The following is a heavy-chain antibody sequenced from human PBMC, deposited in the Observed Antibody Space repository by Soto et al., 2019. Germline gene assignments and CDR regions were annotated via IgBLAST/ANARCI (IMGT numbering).Heavy chain of an antibody. V-gene: IGHV3-9*01. D-gene: IGHD4-17*01. CDR2: ISWNSGNI. CDR1: GFIFDDYA. CDR3: AKGASTTVFAFNDY. J-gene: IGHJ4*02. Sequence: EVHLVESGGGLVQPGRSLRLSCAASGFIFDDYAMHWVRQAPGKGLEWVSSISWNSGNIGYADSVKGRFTISRDNAKNSLYLQMNRVRGDDTALYYCAKGASTTVFAFNDYWGQGTQVTVSS.